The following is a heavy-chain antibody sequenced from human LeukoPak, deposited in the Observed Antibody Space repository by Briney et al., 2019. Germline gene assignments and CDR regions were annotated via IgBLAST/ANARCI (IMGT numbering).Heavy chain of an antibody. Sequence: GESLKISCKGSGYSFTSYWIGWVRQMPGKGLEWMGIIYPGDSDTRYSPSFQGQVTISADKSISTAYLQWSSLKASDTAMYYCASAPLRYYYGSGSYYYWGQGTLATVSS. CDR3: ASAPLRYYYGSGSYYY. J-gene: IGHJ4*02. CDR1: GYSFTSYW. CDR2: IYPGDSDT. D-gene: IGHD3-10*01. V-gene: IGHV5-51*01.